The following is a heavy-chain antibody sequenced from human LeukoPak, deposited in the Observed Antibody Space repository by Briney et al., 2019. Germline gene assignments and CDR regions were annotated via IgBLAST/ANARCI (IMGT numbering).Heavy chain of an antibody. Sequence: PGGSQRLSCAATGFTFSDYYMSWIRQAPGRGLEWVAYINPSSSDTKYADSVKGRFTISRDNAKNSLYLQMNSLRAEDTAVYYCVRGHYGMDVWGQGTTVTVSS. CDR3: VRGHYGMDV. CDR2: INPSSSDT. CDR1: GFTFSDYY. J-gene: IGHJ6*02. V-gene: IGHV3-11*05.